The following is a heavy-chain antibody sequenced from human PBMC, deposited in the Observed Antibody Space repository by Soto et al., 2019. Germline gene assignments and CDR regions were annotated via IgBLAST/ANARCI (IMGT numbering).Heavy chain of an antibody. CDR1: GGSISSYY. CDR3: ARTAAAGSVGFDY. D-gene: IGHD6-13*01. J-gene: IGHJ4*02. CDR2: IYYSGST. Sequence: TLETLSLTCTVSGGSISSYYWSWIRQPPGKGLEWIGYIYYSGSTNYNPSLKSRVTISVDTSKNQFSLKLSSVTAADTAVYYCARTAAAGSVGFDYWGQGTLVTVSS. V-gene: IGHV4-59*01.